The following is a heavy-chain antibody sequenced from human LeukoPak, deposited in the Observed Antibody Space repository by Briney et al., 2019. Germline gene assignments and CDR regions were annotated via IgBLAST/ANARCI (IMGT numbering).Heavy chain of an antibody. CDR2: FSGSGGTT. V-gene: IGHV3-23*01. Sequence: PGGSLRLSCAASGFTFSSYAMNWVRQAPGRGLEWVSGFSGSGGTTYYADSVKGRFTISRDNSKNTLYLQMNSLRAEDTAVYYCANGNRCTSPNCLGYYYFYMDLWGKGTTVTVSS. J-gene: IGHJ6*03. D-gene: IGHD2-8*01. CDR1: GFTFSSYA. CDR3: ANGNRCTSPNCLGYYYFYMDL.